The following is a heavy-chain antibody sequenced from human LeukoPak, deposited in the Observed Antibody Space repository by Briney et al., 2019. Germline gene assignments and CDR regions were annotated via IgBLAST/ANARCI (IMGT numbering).Heavy chain of an antibody. D-gene: IGHD4-17*01. CDR2: IRGSSSTI. J-gene: IGHJ4*02. CDR1: GFTFSSYS. Sequence: PGGSLRLSCAASGFTFSSYSMNWARQASGKGLEWVSYIRGSSSTIYYADSVKGRFTISRDNAKNSLYLQMNSLRAEDTAVYYCARQRAGFTVTTSDYWGQGTLVTVSS. V-gene: IGHV3-48*01. CDR3: ARQRAGFTVTTSDY.